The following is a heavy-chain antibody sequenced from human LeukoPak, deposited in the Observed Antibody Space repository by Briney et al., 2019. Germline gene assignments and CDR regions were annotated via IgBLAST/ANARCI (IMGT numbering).Heavy chain of an antibody. D-gene: IGHD2-2*02. CDR2: IYHSGST. CDR3: ARTTYCSSTSCYRARHLDY. CDR1: GGSISSGGYY. J-gene: IGHJ4*02. V-gene: IGHV4-30-2*01. Sequence: SQTLSLTCTVSGGSISSGGYYWSWIRQPPGKGLEWIGYIYHSGSTYYNPSLKSRVTISVDRSKNQFSLKLSSVTAADTAVYYCARTTYCSSTSCYRARHLDYWGQGTLVTVSS.